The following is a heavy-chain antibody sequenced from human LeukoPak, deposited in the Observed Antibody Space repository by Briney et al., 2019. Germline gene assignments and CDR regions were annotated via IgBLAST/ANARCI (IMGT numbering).Heavy chain of an antibody. Sequence: GASVKVSCKASGYTFTGYYMHWARQAPGQGLEWMGWINPNSGGTNYAQKFQGRVTMTRDTSISTAYMELSRLRSEDTAVYYCARDYGSGSYYAYYYYYMDVWGKGTTVTISS. CDR1: GYTFTGYY. D-gene: IGHD3-10*01. CDR2: INPNSGGT. CDR3: ARDYGSGSYYAYYYYYMDV. J-gene: IGHJ6*03. V-gene: IGHV1-2*02.